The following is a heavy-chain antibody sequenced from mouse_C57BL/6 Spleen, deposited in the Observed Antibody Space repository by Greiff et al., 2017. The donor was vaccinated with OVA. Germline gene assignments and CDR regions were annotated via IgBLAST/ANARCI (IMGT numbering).Heavy chain of an antibody. V-gene: IGHV1-82*01. CDR2: IYPGDGDT. CDR1: GYAFSSSW. CDR3: ARNWLFDAMDY. D-gene: IGHD4-1*01. Sequence: VQLQQSGPELVKPGASVKISCKASGYAFSSSWMNWVKQRPGKGLEWIGRIYPGDGDTNYNGKFKGKATLTADKSSSTAYMQLSSLTSEDSAVYFCARNWLFDAMDYWGQGTSVTVSS. J-gene: IGHJ4*01.